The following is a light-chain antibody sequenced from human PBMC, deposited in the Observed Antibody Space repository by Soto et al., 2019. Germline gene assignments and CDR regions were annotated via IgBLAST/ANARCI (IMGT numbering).Light chain of an antibody. V-gene: IGKV1-39*01. J-gene: IGKJ5*01. CDR3: QQSYSTTIT. CDR2: AAS. Sequence: GYRVTITCGASQSISSWLAWYQQKPGKAPKLLIYAASSLQSGVPSRFSGSGSGTDFTLTISSLQPEAFAPYYCQQSYSTTITFGPGTLLEIK. CDR1: QSISSW.